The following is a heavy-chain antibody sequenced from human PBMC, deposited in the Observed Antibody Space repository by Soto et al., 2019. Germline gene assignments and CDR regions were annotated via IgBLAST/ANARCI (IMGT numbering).Heavy chain of an antibody. CDR1: GFTFSSYV. CDR2: ISGNGADT. CDR3: AKRRGEGYFDY. J-gene: IGHJ4*02. Sequence: PGGSLRLSCAASGFTFSSYVMGWVRQAPGKGLEWVSAISGNGADTYYADSVKGRFTVSRDNSKNTLYLQINSLRADDTAVYYCAKRRGEGYFDYWGQGTLVTV. D-gene: IGHD3-16*01. V-gene: IGHV3-23*01.